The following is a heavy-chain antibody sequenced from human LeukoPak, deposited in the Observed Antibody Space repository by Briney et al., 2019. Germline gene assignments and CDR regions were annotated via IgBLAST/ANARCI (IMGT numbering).Heavy chain of an antibody. Sequence: GGSLRLSCAASGFTFSSYSVNWVRQAPGKGRAWVSSISSSSSYIYYADSVKGRFTISRDNAKNSLYLQMNSLRAEYTAVYYCAREEHCTKGVCYCWFDPWGQGTLVTVSS. J-gene: IGHJ5*02. CDR1: GFTFSSYS. V-gene: IGHV3-21*01. D-gene: IGHD2-8*01. CDR3: AREEHCTKGVCYCWFDP. CDR2: ISSSSSYI.